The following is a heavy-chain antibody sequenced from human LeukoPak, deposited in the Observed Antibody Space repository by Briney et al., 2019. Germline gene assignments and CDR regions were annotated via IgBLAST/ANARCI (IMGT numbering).Heavy chain of an antibody. CDR3: ARGMLRYSSSWYLDYYYYYYMDV. Sequence: GASVKVSCKASGYTFTSYGISWARQAPGQGLEWMGWISAYNGNTNYAQKLQGRVTMTTDTSTSTAYMELRSLRSDDTAVYYCARGMLRYSSSWYLDYYYYYYMDVWGKGTTVTISS. D-gene: IGHD6-13*01. CDR1: GYTFTSYG. J-gene: IGHJ6*03. CDR2: ISAYNGNT. V-gene: IGHV1-18*01.